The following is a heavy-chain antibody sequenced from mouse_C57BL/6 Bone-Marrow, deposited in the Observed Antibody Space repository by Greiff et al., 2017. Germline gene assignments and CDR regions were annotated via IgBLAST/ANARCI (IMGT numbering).Heavy chain of an antibody. D-gene: IGHD3-3*01. CDR3: AREDRDGY. J-gene: IGHJ2*01. V-gene: IGHV1-50*01. Sequence: VQLQQPGAELVKPGASVKLSCKASGYTFTSYWMQWVKQRPGQGLEWIGEIDPSDSYTNYNQKFKGKASLTVDTSSSTAYMQLSSLTSEDSAVYYYAREDRDGYWGQGTTLTVSS. CDR1: GYTFTSYW. CDR2: IDPSDSYT.